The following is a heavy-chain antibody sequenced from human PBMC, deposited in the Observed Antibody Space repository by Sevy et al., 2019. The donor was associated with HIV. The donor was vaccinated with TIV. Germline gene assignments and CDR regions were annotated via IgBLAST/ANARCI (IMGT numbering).Heavy chain of an antibody. CDR1: GFTFDDYA. J-gene: IGHJ4*02. CDR2: ISWNSGSI. D-gene: IGHD3-10*01. V-gene: IGHV3-9*01. CDR3: AGVNYYGSGDADY. Sequence: GGSQRLSCAASGFTFDDYAMHWVRQAPGKGLEWVSGISWNSGSIGYADSVKGRFTISRDNAKNSLYLQMNSLRAEDTALYYCAGVNYYGSGDADYWGQGTLVTVSS.